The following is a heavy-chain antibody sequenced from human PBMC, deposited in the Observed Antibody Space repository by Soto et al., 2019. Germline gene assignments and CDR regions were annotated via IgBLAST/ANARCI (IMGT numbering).Heavy chain of an antibody. CDR3: ARRDSVSSGRGFDY. CDR1: GDSISNYF. Sequence: SETLSLTCTVSGDSISNYFWSWIRQPAGNGLEWIGRFFTSGGTKYNPSLKSRVTMSVDTSKNQLSLSLSSVTVADTAIYYCARRDSVSSGRGFDYWGQGILVTVS. D-gene: IGHD6-6*01. V-gene: IGHV4-4*07. J-gene: IGHJ4*02. CDR2: FFTSGGT.